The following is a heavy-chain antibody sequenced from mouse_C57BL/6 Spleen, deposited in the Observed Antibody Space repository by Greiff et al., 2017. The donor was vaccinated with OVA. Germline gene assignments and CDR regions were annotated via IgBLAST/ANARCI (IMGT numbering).Heavy chain of an antibody. J-gene: IGHJ3*01. V-gene: IGHV3-6*01. CDR3: ARALYGSSYGFAY. Sequence: ESGPGLVKPSQSLSLTCSVTGYSITSGYYWNWIRQFPGNKLEWMGYISYDGSNNYNPSLKNRISTTRDTSKNQFFLKLNSVTTEDTATYYCARALYGSSYGFAYWGQGTLVTVSA. CDR1: GYSITSGYY. D-gene: IGHD1-1*01. CDR2: ISYDGSN.